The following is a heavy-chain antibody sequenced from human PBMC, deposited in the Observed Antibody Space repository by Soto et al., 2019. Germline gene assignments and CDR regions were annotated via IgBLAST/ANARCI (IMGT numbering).Heavy chain of an antibody. CDR3: ARGRITIFGVVIITVGSAFDI. CDR2: IIPIFGTA. Sequence: QVQLVQSGAEVKKPGSSVKVSCKASGGTFSSYAISWVRQAPGQGLEWMGGIIPIFGTANYAQKFQGRVTITADESTSTAYMELSSLRSEDTAVYYCARGRITIFGVVIITVGSAFDIWGQGTMVTVSS. V-gene: IGHV1-69*01. D-gene: IGHD3-3*01. J-gene: IGHJ3*02. CDR1: GGTFSSYA.